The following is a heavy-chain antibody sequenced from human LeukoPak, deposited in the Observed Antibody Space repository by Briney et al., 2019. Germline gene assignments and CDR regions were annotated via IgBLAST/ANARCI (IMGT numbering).Heavy chain of an antibody. Sequence: ASVKVSCKASGYTFTSYYMHWVRQAPGQGLDWMGIINPSGGSTSYAQKFQGRVTMTRDTSTSTVYMELSSLRSEDTAVYYCARDLAVAGTNDAFDVWGQGTMVTVSS. V-gene: IGHV1-46*01. CDR2: INPSGGST. CDR3: ARDLAVAGTNDAFDV. J-gene: IGHJ3*01. CDR1: GYTFTSYY. D-gene: IGHD6-19*01.